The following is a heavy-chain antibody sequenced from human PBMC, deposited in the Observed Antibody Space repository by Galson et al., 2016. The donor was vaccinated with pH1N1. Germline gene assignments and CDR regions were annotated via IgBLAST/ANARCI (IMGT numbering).Heavy chain of an antibody. J-gene: IGHJ4*02. V-gene: IGHV3-43*01. D-gene: IGHD3-9*01. Sequence: SLRLSCAASGFTFDDYTMHWVRQAPGKGLEWVSLITWDGTTLYADSMRGRFTISRDNSKNTLYLLMDSLRYDDTAVYYCAKDQSVFDLPIDYWGQGTLVSVSS. CDR2: ITWDGTT. CDR1: GFTFDDYT. CDR3: AKDQSVFDLPIDY.